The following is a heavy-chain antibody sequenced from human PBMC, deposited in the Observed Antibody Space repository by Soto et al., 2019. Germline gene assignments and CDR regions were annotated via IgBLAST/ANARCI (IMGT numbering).Heavy chain of an antibody. CDR3: ARRRYYDSSGYGDYYYYGMDV. Sequence: PGESLKISCKASGYNFNTYWIGWLRQMPGEGLEWVGIIYPGDSDTRYSPSFLGLVTISVDKPITTAYVRWSSLKASDTAMYYCARRRYYDSSGYGDYYYYGMDVWGQGTMVTVSS. J-gene: IGHJ6*02. V-gene: IGHV5-51*01. CDR2: IYPGDSDT. CDR1: GYNFNTYW. D-gene: IGHD3-22*01.